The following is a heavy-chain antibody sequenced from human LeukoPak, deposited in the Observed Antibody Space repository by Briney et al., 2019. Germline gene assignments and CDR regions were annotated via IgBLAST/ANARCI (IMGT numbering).Heavy chain of an antibody. CDR2: IYSSGST. D-gene: IGHD6-13*01. CDR1: GXSISSYF. Sequence: NPSETLSLTCAVSGXSISSYFWTWIRQPAGKGLEWIGHIYSSGSTKYNPSLKSRVTMSLDTSKNQFSLKLTSVTAADTAIYYCARGPSIAAAGTHFDYWGQGTLVTVSS. J-gene: IGHJ4*02. CDR3: ARGPSIAAAGTHFDY. V-gene: IGHV4-4*07.